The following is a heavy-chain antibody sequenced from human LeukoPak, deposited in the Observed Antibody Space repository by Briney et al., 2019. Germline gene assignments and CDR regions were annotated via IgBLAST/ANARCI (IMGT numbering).Heavy chain of an antibody. Sequence: PGGSLRLSCAASGSTFSSYAMHWVRQAPGKGLEWVAVISYDGSNKYYADSVKGRFTISRDNSKNTLYLQMNSLRAEDTAVYYCARALVGATFGYFDYWGQGTLVTVSS. D-gene: IGHD1-26*01. V-gene: IGHV3-30-3*01. CDR1: GSTFSSYA. CDR3: ARALVGATFGYFDY. CDR2: ISYDGSNK. J-gene: IGHJ4*02.